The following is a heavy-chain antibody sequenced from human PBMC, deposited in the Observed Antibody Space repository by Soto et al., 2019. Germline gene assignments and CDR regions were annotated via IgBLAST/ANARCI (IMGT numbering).Heavy chain of an antibody. D-gene: IGHD6-19*01. Sequence: EVQLLESGGGLVQPGGSLRLSCAASGFTFSTNAMSWVRQTPVKGLEWVSAISPSGGTTYYADSVRGRFTISRDNSQNTLYLRMNSLRAEDTAVYYCTKKVAGSKPFDSWGQGTLVTVSS. CDR2: ISPSGGTT. CDR1: GFTFSTNA. CDR3: TKKVAGSKPFDS. V-gene: IGHV3-23*01. J-gene: IGHJ4*02.